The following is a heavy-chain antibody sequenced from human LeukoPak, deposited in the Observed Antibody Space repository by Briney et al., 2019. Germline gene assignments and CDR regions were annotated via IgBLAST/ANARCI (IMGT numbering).Heavy chain of an antibody. J-gene: IGHJ5*02. CDR1: GYTFTGYY. Sequence: EASVKVSCKASGYTFTGYYMHWVRQAPGQGLEWMGWISAYNGNTNYAQKLQGRVTMTTDTSTSTAYMELRSLRSDDTAVYYCARGAVAGQGWFDPWGQGTLVTVSS. V-gene: IGHV1-18*04. D-gene: IGHD6-19*01. CDR3: ARGAVAGQGWFDP. CDR2: ISAYNGNT.